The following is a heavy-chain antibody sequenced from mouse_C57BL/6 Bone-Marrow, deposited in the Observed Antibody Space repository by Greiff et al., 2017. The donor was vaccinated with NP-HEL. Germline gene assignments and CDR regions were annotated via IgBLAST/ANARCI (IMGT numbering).Heavy chain of an antibody. J-gene: IGHJ3*01. V-gene: IGHV5-6*01. Sequence: EVKVVESGGDLVKPGGSLKLSCAASGFTFSSYGMSWVRQTPDKRLEWVATISSGGSYTYYPDSVKGRFTISRDNAKNTLYLQMSSLKSEDTAMYYCARNYYGSSSGFAYWGQGTLVTVSA. D-gene: IGHD1-1*01. CDR3: ARNYYGSSSGFAY. CDR2: ISSGGSYT. CDR1: GFTFSSYG.